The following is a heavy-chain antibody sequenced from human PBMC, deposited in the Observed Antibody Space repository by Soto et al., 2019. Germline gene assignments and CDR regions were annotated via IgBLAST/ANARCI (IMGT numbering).Heavy chain of an antibody. CDR3: AKAYLSPIGQQLKDALDI. CDR2: ISGSGGST. D-gene: IGHD6-13*01. V-gene: IGHV3-23*01. Sequence: EVQLLESGGGLVQPGGSLRHACEPSGFTFSSYAMSWVRQAPGKGLEWVSAISGSGGSTYYTDSVKGRFTISRDNYKNTPYLQMNSLRAEDTAVYYCAKAYLSPIGQQLKDALDIWGQGTMVTVSS. J-gene: IGHJ3*02. CDR1: GFTFSSYA.